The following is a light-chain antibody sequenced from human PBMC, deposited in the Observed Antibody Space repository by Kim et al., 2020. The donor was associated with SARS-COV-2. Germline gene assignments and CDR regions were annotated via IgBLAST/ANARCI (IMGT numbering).Light chain of an antibody. CDR3: QQYDDLPIT. CDR1: QDMNNF. J-gene: IGKJ5*01. CDR2: VAS. Sequence: DIQMTQSPSSVSASVGDRVIITCQASQDMNNFLNWYQQKPGRAPKLLIYVASNLAAGVPSRFSGSGSGTEFTFTISSLQPEDIAVYYCQQYDDLPITFGQGTRLEIK. V-gene: IGKV1-33*01.